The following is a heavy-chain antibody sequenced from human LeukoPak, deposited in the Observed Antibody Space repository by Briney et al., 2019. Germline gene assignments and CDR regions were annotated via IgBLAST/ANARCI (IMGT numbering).Heavy chain of an antibody. D-gene: IGHD1-26*01. V-gene: IGHV4-30-2*01. CDR3: ARGRFVGATKTPLFDY. CDR2: IYHSGST. Sequence: SETLSLTCAVSGGSISSGGYSWSWIRQPPGKGLEWIGYIYHSGSTYYNPSLKSRVTISVDRSKNQFSLKLSSVTAADTAVYYCARGRFVGATKTPLFDYWGQGTLVTVSS. CDR1: GGSISSGGYS. J-gene: IGHJ4*02.